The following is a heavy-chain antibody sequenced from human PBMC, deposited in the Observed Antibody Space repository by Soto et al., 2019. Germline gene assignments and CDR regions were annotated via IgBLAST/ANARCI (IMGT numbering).Heavy chain of an antibody. CDR3: ARDRHKYYSGSTNFDY. CDR1: GGTFSSYA. D-gene: IGHD1-26*01. Sequence: VKVSCKASGGTFSSYAISWVRQAPGQGLEWMGGIIPIFGTANYAQKFQGRVTITADESTSTAYMELSSLRSEDTAVYYCARDRHKYYSGSTNFDYWGQGTLVTVSS. V-gene: IGHV1-69*01. CDR2: IIPIFGTA. J-gene: IGHJ4*02.